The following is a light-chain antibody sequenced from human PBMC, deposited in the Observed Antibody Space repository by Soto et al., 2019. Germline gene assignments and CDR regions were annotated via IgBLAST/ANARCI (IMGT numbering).Light chain of an antibody. V-gene: IGKV3-15*01. CDR1: QSVDRD. Sequence: EVVLTQSPATLYLSLGEVATLSCRASQSVDRDLAWYRQKPGQPPSLLIHGASTRATGVPARFSGSGSETEFALVITSLQSEDVAVYFCHQYNQWPRTFGQGTKVEIK. CDR2: GAS. CDR3: HQYNQWPRT. J-gene: IGKJ1*01.